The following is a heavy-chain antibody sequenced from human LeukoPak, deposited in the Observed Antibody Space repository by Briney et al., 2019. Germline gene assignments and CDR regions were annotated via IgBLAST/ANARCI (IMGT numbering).Heavy chain of an antibody. D-gene: IGHD5-12*01. Sequence: VASVKVSCKASGGTFSSYAISWVRQAPGQGLEWMGRIIPILGIANYAQKFQGRVTITADKSTSTAYMELSSLRSEDTAVYYCAREQGRDGYNYGYWGQGTLVTVSS. CDR2: IIPILGIA. J-gene: IGHJ4*02. CDR1: GGTFSSYA. V-gene: IGHV1-69*04. CDR3: AREQGRDGYNYGY.